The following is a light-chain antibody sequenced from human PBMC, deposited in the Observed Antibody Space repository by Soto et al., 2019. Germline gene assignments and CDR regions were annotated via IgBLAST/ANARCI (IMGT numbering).Light chain of an antibody. CDR3: QQYNNWPRT. J-gene: IGKJ1*01. V-gene: IGKV3-15*01. CDR1: QSVSSN. CDR2: GAS. Sequence: ERVKTQSAATLSESPGERATLSCRASQSVSSNLAWYQQKPGQAPRLLIYGASNRATGIPARFSGSGSGTEFTLTISSLQSEDFAVYYCQQYNNWPRTFGQGTKVDIK.